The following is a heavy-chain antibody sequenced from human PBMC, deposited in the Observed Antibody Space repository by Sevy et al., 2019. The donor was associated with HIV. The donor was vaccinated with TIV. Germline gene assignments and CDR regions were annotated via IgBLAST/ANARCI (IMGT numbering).Heavy chain of an antibody. D-gene: IGHD5-12*01. V-gene: IGHV3-23*01. CDR1: GFTFSHYA. CDR3: GEMATIGDGFDV. Sequence: GGSLRLSCVASGFTFSHYAMSWVRQAPGKGLEWVSAISGSGISTYYADSVKGRFTISRDKSKNTLYLQMNSLRAEDTAVYYCGEMATIGDGFDVWGQRTMVTVSS. CDR2: ISGSGIST. J-gene: IGHJ3*01.